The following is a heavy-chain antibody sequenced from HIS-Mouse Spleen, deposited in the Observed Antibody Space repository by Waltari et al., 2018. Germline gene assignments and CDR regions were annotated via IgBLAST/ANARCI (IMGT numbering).Heavy chain of an antibody. D-gene: IGHD1-1*01. J-gene: IGHJ3*02. CDR1: GYTFTGYY. CDR3: ARGTGTDAFDI. CDR2: VNPNSGGT. Sequence: QVQLVQSGAEVKKPGASVKVSCKASGYTFTGYYMHWVRQAPGQGLEWMGWVNPNSGGTNDEQKFQGRVTMTRDTSISTAYMELSRLRSDDTAVYYCARGTGTDAFDIWGQGTMVTVSS. V-gene: IGHV1-2*02.